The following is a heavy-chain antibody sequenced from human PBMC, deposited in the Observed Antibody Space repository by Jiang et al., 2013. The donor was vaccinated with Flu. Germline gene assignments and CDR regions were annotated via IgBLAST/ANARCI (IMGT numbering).Heavy chain of an antibody. D-gene: IGHD2-2*01. Sequence: VRGRFTISRDDSKSVAYLQMNSLKTEDTAVYYCTRDLVRDVILIPATYFDYWGQGALVTVSS. CDR3: TRDLVRDVILIPATYFDY. J-gene: IGHJ4*02. V-gene: IGHV3-49*02.